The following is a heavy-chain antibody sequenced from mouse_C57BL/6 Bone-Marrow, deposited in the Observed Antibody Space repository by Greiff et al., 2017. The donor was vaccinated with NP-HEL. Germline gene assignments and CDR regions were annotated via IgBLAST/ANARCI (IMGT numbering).Heavy chain of an antibody. Sequence: VQLQQSGAELVKPGASVKLSCTASGFNIKDYYMHWVKQRTEQGLEWIGRIDPEDGETKYAPKFQGKATITAETSSNTAYLQLSSLTSEDTAVYYCAILIITTVVPFAYWGQGTLVTVSA. CDR1: GFNIKDYY. D-gene: IGHD1-1*01. CDR3: AILIITTVVPFAY. CDR2: IDPEDGET. V-gene: IGHV14-2*01. J-gene: IGHJ3*01.